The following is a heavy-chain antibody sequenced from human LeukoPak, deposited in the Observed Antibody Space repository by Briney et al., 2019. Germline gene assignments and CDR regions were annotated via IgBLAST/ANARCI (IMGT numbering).Heavy chain of an antibody. CDR1: GGSISSGGYY. CDR2: IYYSGST. V-gene: IGHV4-31*03. D-gene: IGHD4-17*01. J-gene: IGHJ2*01. Sequence: SETLSLTCTVSGGSISSGGYYWRWLRQHPGKGLEWIGYIYYSGSTYYNPSLKSRVTISVDTSKNQFSLKLSSVTAADTAVYYCARATTVTRNWYFDLWGRGTLVTVSS. CDR3: ARATTVTRNWYFDL.